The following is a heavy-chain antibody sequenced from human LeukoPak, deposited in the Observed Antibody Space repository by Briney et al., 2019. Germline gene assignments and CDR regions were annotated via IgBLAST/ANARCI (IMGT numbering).Heavy chain of an antibody. D-gene: IGHD2-2*01. V-gene: IGHV1-18*01. CDR2: ISAYNGNT. Sequence: ASVKVSCKASGYTFTSYGISWVRQAPGQGLEWMGWISAYNGNTNYAQKPQGRVTMTTDTSTSTAYMELRSLRSDDTAVYYCARALVVPALLSISVGYMDVWGKGTTVTVSS. CDR3: ARALVVPALLSISVGYMDV. CDR1: GYTFTSYG. J-gene: IGHJ6*03.